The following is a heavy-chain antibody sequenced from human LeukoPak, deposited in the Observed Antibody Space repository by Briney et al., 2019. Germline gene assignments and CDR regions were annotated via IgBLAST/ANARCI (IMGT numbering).Heavy chain of an antibody. J-gene: IGHJ4*02. Sequence: PGRCLRLSCAPSAFTFSSYWMHWVSQPEGKWLVWVSRINSDGTSTSYADSVKGRFSISRDNAKNTLYLQINSLRAEDTAVYYCARVVGWGGYSGYDIFDYWGQGTLVTVSS. D-gene: IGHD5-12*01. V-gene: IGHV3-74*01. CDR3: ARVVGWGGYSGYDIFDY. CDR1: AFTFSSYW. CDR2: INSDGTST.